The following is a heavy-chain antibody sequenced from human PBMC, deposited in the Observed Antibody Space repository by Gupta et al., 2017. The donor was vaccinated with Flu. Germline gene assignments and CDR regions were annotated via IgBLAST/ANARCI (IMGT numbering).Heavy chain of an antibody. J-gene: IGHJ6*02. CDR1: GFTFSSYG. CDR2: IWYDGSNK. D-gene: IGHD6-6*01. V-gene: IGHV3-33*01. Sequence: QVQLVESGGGVVQPGRSLRLSCAASGFTFSSYGMHWVRQAPGKGLEWVAVIWYDGSNKYYADSVKGRFTISRDNSKNTLYLQMNSLRAEDTAVYYCARVDPYSSSSVGMDVWGQGTTVTVSS. CDR3: ARVDPYSSSSVGMDV.